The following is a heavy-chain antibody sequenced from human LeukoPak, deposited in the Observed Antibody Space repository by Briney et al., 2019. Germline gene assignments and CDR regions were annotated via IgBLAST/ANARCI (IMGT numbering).Heavy chain of an antibody. D-gene: IGHD2-21*02. CDR3: ARRAYCGGDCYVDY. CDR1: GYIFASYW. CDR2: IYPGDSDT. V-gene: IGHV5-51*01. J-gene: IGHJ4*02. Sequence: KLGESLKISCKASGYIFASYWIGWVRQMPGKGLEWMGIIYPGDSDTRYSPSFQGQVTISADKSINTAYLQWSSLKASDTAMYYCARRAYCGGDCYVDYWGQGSLVTVSS.